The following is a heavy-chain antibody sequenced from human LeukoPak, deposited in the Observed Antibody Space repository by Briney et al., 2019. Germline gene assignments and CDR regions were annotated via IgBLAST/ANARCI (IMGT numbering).Heavy chain of an antibody. CDR1: GFTFDTYA. J-gene: IGHJ4*02. CDR3: AKAQATQYCSSTSCSYDY. V-gene: IGHV3-23*01. CDR2: ISGRGRST. Sequence: GGSLRLSCAASGFTFDTYAMSWVRQAPGKGLEWVSAISGRGRSTYYADSVKGRFTISRDNSKNTLYLQMNSLRAEDTAVYYCAKAQATQYCSSTSCSYDYWGQGTLVTVSS. D-gene: IGHD2-2*01.